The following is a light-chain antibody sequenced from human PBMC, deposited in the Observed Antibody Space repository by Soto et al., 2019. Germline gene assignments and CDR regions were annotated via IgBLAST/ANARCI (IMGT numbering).Light chain of an antibody. CDR1: SSDVGGYNY. Sequence: QSALTQPASVSGSPGQSIIISCTGTSSDVGGYNYVSWYQQYPGKAPKLMIYDVSNRPSGVSNRFSGSKSGNTASLTISGLQAEDEADYYCGSYTSSSSDVFGTGTKVTVL. CDR2: DVS. J-gene: IGLJ1*01. V-gene: IGLV2-14*01. CDR3: GSYTSSSSDV.